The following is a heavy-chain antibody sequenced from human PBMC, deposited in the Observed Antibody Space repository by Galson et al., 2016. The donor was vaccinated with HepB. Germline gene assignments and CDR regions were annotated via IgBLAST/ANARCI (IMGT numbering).Heavy chain of an antibody. CDR3: AKGVRFGSGSPLDN. Sequence: SLRLSCAASGFTFDTYAMTWVRQAPGKGLEWVSTISGGGGTTYYADSVKGRFSISKDNSKDTLYLQMNTRRAEDTAVYYCAKGVRFGSGSPLDNWGRGTLVAVAS. V-gene: IGHV3-23*01. D-gene: IGHD3-10*01. CDR1: GFTFDTYA. J-gene: IGHJ4*02. CDR2: ISGGGGTT.